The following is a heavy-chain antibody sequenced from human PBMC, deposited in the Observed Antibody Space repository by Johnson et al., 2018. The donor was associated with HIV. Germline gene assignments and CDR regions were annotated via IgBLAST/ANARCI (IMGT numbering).Heavy chain of an antibody. J-gene: IGHJ3*02. Sequence: VQLVESGGGLVQPGRSLRLSCAASGFTFDDYAMHWVRQAPGRGLEWVSGISWNSGTIGYADSVKGRFTISRDNAKNSLYLQMNSLKTEDTALYYCARSVSLVRGALDIWGQGTMVTVSS. D-gene: IGHD2/OR15-2a*01. CDR1: GFTFDDYA. CDR3: ARSVSLVRGALDI. CDR2: ISWNSGTI. V-gene: IGHV3-9*01.